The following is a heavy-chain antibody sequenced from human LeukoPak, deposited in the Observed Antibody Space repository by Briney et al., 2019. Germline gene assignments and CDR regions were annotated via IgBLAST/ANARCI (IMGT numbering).Heavy chain of an antibody. V-gene: IGHV1-18*01. J-gene: IGHJ4*02. CDR2: ISAYNGNT. CDR3: ARMDIVVVPAADPLDY. CDR1: GYTFTSYG. D-gene: IGHD2-2*03. Sequence: ASVKVSCKASGYTFTSYGISWVRQAPGQGLEWMGWISAYNGNTNYAQKLQGRVTMTTDTSTSTAYMELRSLRSDDTAVYYCARMDIVVVPAADPLDYWGQGTLVTVSS.